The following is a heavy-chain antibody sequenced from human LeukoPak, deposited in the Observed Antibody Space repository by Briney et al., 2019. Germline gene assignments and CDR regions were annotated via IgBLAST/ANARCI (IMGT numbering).Heavy chain of an antibody. V-gene: IGHV4-59*12. J-gene: IGHJ6*02. CDR3: ARDKWIRARYGMDV. D-gene: IGHD5-18*01. CDR1: GGSISSYY. CDR2: IYYSGST. Sequence: PSETLSLTCTVSGGSISSYYWSWIRQPPGKGLEWIGCIYYSGSTNYNPSLKSRVTISVDTSKNQFSLKLSSVTAADTAVYYCARDKWIRARYGMDVWGQGTTVTVSS.